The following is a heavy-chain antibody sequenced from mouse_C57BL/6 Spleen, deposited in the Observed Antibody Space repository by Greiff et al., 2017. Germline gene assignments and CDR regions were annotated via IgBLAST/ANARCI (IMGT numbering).Heavy chain of an antibody. CDR2: IDPSDSYT. J-gene: IGHJ3*01. D-gene: IGHD2-4*01. CDR3: ATRDYDAAY. Sequence: VKLQQPGAELVMPGASVKLSCKASGYTFTSYWMHWVKQRPGQGLEWIGEIDPSDSYTNYNQKFKGKSTLTVDKSSSTAYMQLSSLTSEDSAVYYCATRDYDAAYWGQGTLVTVSA. V-gene: IGHV1-69*01. CDR1: GYTFTSYW.